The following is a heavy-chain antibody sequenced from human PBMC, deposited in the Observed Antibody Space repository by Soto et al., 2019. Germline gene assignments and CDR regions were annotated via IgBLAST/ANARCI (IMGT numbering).Heavy chain of an antibody. D-gene: IGHD3-16*01. J-gene: IGHJ6*02. Sequence: GGSLRLSCAASGFTFSSYSMNWVRQAPGKGLEWVSSISSSSYIYYADSVKGRFTISRDNAKNSLYLQMNSLRAEDTAVYYCARVYEPTHSSYGMDFWGQGTPVTGSS. CDR3: ARVYEPTHSSYGMDF. V-gene: IGHV3-21*01. CDR2: ISSSSYI. CDR1: GFTFSSYS.